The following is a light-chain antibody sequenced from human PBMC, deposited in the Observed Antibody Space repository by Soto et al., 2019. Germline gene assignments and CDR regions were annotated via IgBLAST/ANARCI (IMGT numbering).Light chain of an antibody. CDR3: SSYTSSSTYA. CDR2: DVS. J-gene: IGLJ1*01. CDR1: SSDVGGSNY. V-gene: IGLV2-14*01. Sequence: QSVLTQPASVSGSPGQLITISCTGTSSDVGGSNYVSWYQQHPGKAPKLIISDVSYRPSGVSNRFSGSKSGNTASLTISGLQVEDEADYYCSSYTSSSTYAFGTGTKVTVL.